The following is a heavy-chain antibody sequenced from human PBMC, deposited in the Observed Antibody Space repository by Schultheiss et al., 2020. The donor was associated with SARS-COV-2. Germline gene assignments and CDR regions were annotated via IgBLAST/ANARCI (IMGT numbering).Heavy chain of an antibody. CDR2: IWYDGSNK. V-gene: IGHV3-33*06. Sequence: GGSLRLSCAASGFTFSSYGMHWVRQAPGKGLEWVAVIWYDGSNKYYADSVKGRFTISRDNSKNTLYLQMNSLRAEDTAVYYCAKVGPTYTIFGVVIDYYYYGMDVWGQGTTVTVSS. J-gene: IGHJ6*02. CDR3: AKVGPTYTIFGVVIDYYYYGMDV. D-gene: IGHD3-3*01. CDR1: GFTFSSYG.